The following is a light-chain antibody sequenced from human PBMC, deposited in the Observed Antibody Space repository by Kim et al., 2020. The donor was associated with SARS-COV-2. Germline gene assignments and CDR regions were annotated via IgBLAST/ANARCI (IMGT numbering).Light chain of an antibody. V-gene: IGLV2-11*01. J-gene: IGLJ3*02. CDR3: CSYAGSSTFWV. CDR2: DVS. Sequence: QSALTQPRSVSGSPGQSVTISCIGTSSDVGDYDYVSWYQVHPGQAPKLIIYDVSQRPSGVPDRFSGSKSGNTASLTISGLQPEDEADYYCCSYAGSSTFWVLGGGTQLTVL. CDR1: SSDVGDYDY.